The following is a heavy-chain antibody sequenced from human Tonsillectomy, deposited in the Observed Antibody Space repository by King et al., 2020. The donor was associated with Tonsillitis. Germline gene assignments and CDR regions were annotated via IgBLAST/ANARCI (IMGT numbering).Heavy chain of an antibody. V-gene: IGHV3-9*01. CDR2: ISWNSDNI. J-gene: IGHJ5*02. Sequence: QLVQSGGDLAQRGGSLRLSCAASGFTFDNHAMHWVRQVPGKGLEWVAGISWNSDNIVYGDSVKGRFAISRDNAGNSLFLQTDSLTPDDTGLYYCARSLSAGWYEGGNNWFDPWGQGTLVTVSS. CDR1: GFTFDNHA. D-gene: IGHD2-15*01. CDR3: ARSLSAGWYEGGNNWFDP.